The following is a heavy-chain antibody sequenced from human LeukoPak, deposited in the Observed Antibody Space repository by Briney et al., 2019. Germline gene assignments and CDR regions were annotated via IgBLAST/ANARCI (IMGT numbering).Heavy chain of an antibody. D-gene: IGHD1-20*01. Sequence: SETLSLTCTVSGGSISSGDYYWSWIRQPPGKGLEWIGYIYYSGSTNYNPSLKSRVTISVDTSKNQFSLKLSSVTAADTAVYYCARDNWNDVHYYYYGMDVWGQGTTVTVSS. CDR1: GGSISSGDYY. V-gene: IGHV4-61*08. CDR2: IYYSGST. CDR3: ARDNWNDVHYYYYGMDV. J-gene: IGHJ6*02.